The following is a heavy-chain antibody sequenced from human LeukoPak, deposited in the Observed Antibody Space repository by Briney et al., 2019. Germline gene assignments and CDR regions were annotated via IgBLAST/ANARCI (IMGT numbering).Heavy chain of an antibody. CDR3: ASRENQLLNYFDY. CDR1: GGSISSSSYY. Sequence: SETLSLTCTVSGGSISSSSYYWGWIRQPPGKGLEWIGSIYYSGSTYYNPSLKSRVTISVDTTKNQFSLKLSSVTAADTAVYYCASRENQLLNYFDYWGQGTLVTVSS. D-gene: IGHD2-2*01. V-gene: IGHV4-39*01. CDR2: IYYSGST. J-gene: IGHJ4*02.